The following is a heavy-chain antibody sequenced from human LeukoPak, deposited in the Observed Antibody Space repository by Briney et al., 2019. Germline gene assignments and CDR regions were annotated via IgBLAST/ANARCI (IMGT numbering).Heavy chain of an antibody. CDR2: ISSSGSTI. D-gene: IGHD2-21*02. Sequence: GGSLRLSCAASGFTFSDYYMSWIRQAPGEGLEWVSYISSSGSTIYYADPVKDRFTISRDNAKNSLYLQMNSLRAEDTAVYYCARESSAYCGGDCYSDYWGQGTLVTVSS. J-gene: IGHJ4*02. V-gene: IGHV3-11*01. CDR1: GFTFSDYY. CDR3: ARESSAYCGGDCYSDY.